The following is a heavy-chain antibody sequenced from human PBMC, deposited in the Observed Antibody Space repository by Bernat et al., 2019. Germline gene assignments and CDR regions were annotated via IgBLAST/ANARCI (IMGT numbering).Heavy chain of an antibody. J-gene: IGHJ4*02. D-gene: IGHD5-18*01. CDR2: IWYDGSNK. Sequence: QVQLVESGGGVVQPGRSLRLSCAASGFTFSSYGMHWVRQAPGKGLEWVAVIWYDGSNKYYADSVKGRFTISRDNPKSTLYLQMNSLRVEDTAVYYCAKGDPGYSYGDWGQGTLVTVSS. V-gene: IGHV3-33*06. CDR1: GFTFSSYG. CDR3: AKGDPGYSYGD.